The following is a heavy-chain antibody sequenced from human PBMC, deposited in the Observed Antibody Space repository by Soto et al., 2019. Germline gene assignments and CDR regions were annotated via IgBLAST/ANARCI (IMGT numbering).Heavy chain of an antibody. D-gene: IGHD2-2*01. CDR3: AREVGISEYYYGMDV. CDR1: ANTFTSYY. CDR2: TSPSGGRT. Sequence: ASVKVSCKTSANTFTSYYIHWVQQAPGQGFEWMGVTSPSGGRTTYAQKFQGRVTMTRDTSTSTVYLELSSLRSVDTAVYYCAREVGISEYYYGMDVWGQGTAVTVSS. V-gene: IGHV1-46*01. J-gene: IGHJ6*02.